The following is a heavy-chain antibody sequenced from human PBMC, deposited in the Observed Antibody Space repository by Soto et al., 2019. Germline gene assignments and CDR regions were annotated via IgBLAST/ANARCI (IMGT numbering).Heavy chain of an antibody. CDR1: GGSICSYY. CDR2: IYYSGST. D-gene: IGHD2-8*02. V-gene: IGHV4-59*12. J-gene: IGHJ4*02. Sequence: SETPSLTCTVCGGSICSYYWGWIRQPPGKGLEWIGYIYYSGSTNYNPSLKSRVTISVDTSKNQFSLKLTSVTAADTAVYYCARDKITGLFDYWGQGTLVTVSS. CDR3: ARDKITGLFDY.